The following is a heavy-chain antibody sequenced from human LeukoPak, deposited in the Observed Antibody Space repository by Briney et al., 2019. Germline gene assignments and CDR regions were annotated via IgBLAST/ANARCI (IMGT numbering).Heavy chain of an antibody. Sequence: PSETLSLTCTVSGGSISSYYWSWIRQPPGKGLEWVSAISGSGGSTYYADSVKGRFTISRDNSKNTLYLQMNSLRAEDTAVYYCAKSSLPYSSGWYTGDYWGQGTLVTVSS. D-gene: IGHD6-19*01. CDR2: ISGSGGST. V-gene: IGHV3-23*01. CDR3: AKSSLPYSSGWYTGDY. CDR1: GGSISSYY. J-gene: IGHJ4*02.